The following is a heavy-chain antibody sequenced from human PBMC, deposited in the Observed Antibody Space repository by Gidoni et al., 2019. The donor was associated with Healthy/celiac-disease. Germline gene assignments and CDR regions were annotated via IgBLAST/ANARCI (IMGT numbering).Heavy chain of an antibody. CDR1: GFTFSSYA. Sequence: EVQLVESGGGLVQPGGSLRLSCAASGFTFSSYAMSWVRQAPGKGLEWVSAISGSGGSTYYADSVKGRFTISRDNSKNTLYLQMNSLRAEDTAVYYCAKDGREGALGVLWFGEVGVWGQGTLVTVSS. J-gene: IGHJ4*02. V-gene: IGHV3-23*04. D-gene: IGHD3-10*01. CDR2: ISGSGGST. CDR3: AKDGREGALGVLWFGEVGV.